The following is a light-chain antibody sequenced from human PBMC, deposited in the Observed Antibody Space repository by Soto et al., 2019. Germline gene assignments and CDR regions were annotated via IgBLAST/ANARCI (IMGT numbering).Light chain of an antibody. V-gene: IGKV3-11*01. CDR2: DAS. CDR1: QSVGSY. J-gene: IGKJ3*01. CDR3: QHRSTWLCS. Sequence: DIVLTQSPATLSLSPGERATISCRASQSVGSYLAWYQQKPGQAPRLLIYDASNRDTGIPARFSGSGSGTDFTLTISSLQPEDFAAYYCQHRSTWLCSFGPGTKVDIK.